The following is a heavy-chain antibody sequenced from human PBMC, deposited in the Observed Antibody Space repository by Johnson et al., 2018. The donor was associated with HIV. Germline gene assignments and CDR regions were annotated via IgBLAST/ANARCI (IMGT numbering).Heavy chain of an antibody. Sequence: VQLLESGGDVVQPGRSLRLSCAASRFIFSTSGMHWVRQAPGKGLEWVANIKQDGSEKYYLDSVKGRFTISRDNAKNSLYLQMNSLRAEATAVYYCAREEGDYGDSFTDDAFDIWGQGTMFTVSS. CDR3: AREEGDYGDSFTDDAFDI. CDR1: RFIFSTSG. J-gene: IGHJ3*02. CDR2: IKQDGSEK. D-gene: IGHD4-17*01. V-gene: IGHV3-7*01.